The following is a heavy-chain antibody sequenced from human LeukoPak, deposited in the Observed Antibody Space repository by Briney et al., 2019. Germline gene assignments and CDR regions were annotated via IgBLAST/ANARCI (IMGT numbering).Heavy chain of an antibody. CDR1: GASISSYY. CDR2: MYYSGST. CDR3: ARDLGYYGSGTFDP. J-gene: IGHJ5*02. V-gene: IGHV4-59*01. D-gene: IGHD3-10*01. Sequence: SETLSLTCTVSGASISSYYWSWIRQPPGKGLEWIGYMYYSGSTNYNPSLKSRVTISVDTSKNQFSLKLTSVTAADTAVYYCARDLGYYGSGTFDPWGQGTLVTVSS.